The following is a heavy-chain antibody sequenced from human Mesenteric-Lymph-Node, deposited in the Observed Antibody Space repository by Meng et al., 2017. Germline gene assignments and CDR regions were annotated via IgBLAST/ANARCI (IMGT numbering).Heavy chain of an antibody. CDR3: ARVWITMIVSAFDI. CDR1: GFTVSSNY. D-gene: IGHD3-22*01. J-gene: IGHJ3*02. V-gene: IGHV3-66*02. Sequence: GGSLRLSCAASGFTVSSNYMSWVRQAPGKGLEWVSVIYSGGSTYYADSVKGRFTISRDNSKNTLYLQMNSLRAEDTAVYYCARVWITMIVSAFDIWGQGTMVTVSS. CDR2: IYSGGST.